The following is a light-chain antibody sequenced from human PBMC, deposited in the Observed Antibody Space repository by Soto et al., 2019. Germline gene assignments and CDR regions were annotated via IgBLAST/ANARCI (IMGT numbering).Light chain of an antibody. CDR2: GAS. CDR1: QSVSGN. CDR3: QQYNNWPPS. Sequence: EIVMTQSPATLSVSPGERATPSCRASQSVSGNLAWYQQKPGQAPRLLIYGASTRATGIPARFSGSGSGTESTLTISSLQSEDFAVYYCQQYNNWPPSFGQGTKVEIK. V-gene: IGKV3-15*01. J-gene: IGKJ1*01.